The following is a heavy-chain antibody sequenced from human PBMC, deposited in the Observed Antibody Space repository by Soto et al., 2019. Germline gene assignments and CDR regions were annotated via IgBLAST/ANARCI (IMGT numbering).Heavy chain of an antibody. CDR2: IYWNDNN. V-gene: IGHV2-5*01. CDR3: AHGSGWLSDY. D-gene: IGHD6-19*01. Sequence: QITLKESGPTLVKPTQTLTLTYTFSGFSLSSPAVGVNWIRQPPGKALEWLALIYWNDNNQYSPSLRSSLTITTDTSKNQVVLTMTTVEPADTATYYCAHGSGWLSDYWGQGTLVTVSS. J-gene: IGHJ4*02. CDR1: GFSLSSPAVG.